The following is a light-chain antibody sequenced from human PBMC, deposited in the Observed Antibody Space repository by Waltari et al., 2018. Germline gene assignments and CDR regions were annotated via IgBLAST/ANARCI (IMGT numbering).Light chain of an antibody. CDR3: LQYNSHPWT. Sequence: DIQMTQSPSSLSASAGDTVTITCRASQGISTYLNWYQQKPGKAPKRLIYAASSLESGVPSRFSGSGSGTDFTLTISSLQPEDFATYYCLQYNSHPWTFGQGTKVEIE. CDR1: QGISTY. J-gene: IGKJ1*01. V-gene: IGKV1-17*01. CDR2: AAS.